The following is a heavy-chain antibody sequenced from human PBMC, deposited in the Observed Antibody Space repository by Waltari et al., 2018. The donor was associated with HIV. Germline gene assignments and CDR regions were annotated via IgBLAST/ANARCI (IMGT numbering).Heavy chain of an antibody. CDR1: GGTFSSYA. CDR2: IIPIFGTA. CDR3: AGGGIAVAGDYYYYYYMDV. V-gene: IGHV1-69*01. D-gene: IGHD6-19*01. J-gene: IGHJ6*03. Sequence: QVQLVQSGAEVKKPGSSVKVSCKASGGTFSSYAISWVRQAPGQGLEWMGGIIPIFGTANYAQKFQGRVTITADESTSTAYMELSSLRSEDTAVYYCAGGGIAVAGDYYYYYYMDVWGKGTTVTVSS.